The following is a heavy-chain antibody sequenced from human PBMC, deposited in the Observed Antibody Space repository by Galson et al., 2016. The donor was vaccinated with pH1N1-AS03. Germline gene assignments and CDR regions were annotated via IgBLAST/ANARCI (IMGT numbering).Heavy chain of an antibody. D-gene: IGHD5-18*01. V-gene: IGHV3-15*05. J-gene: IGHJ3*02. CDR3: IKEGNRLQSRRSDAFDI. Sequence: SLRLSCAASGFIFRNVWMTWVRQAPGKRLEWVGHIKSEGDGGGASDHAAPVKGRFTISRDKSKNTVYLQMSSLRTEDTAVYYCIKEGNRLQSRRSDAFDIWGRGTMVTVSS. CDR1: GFIFRNVW. CDR2: IKSEGDGGGAS.